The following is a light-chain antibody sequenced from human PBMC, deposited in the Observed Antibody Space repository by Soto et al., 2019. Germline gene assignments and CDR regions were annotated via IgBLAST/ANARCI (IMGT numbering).Light chain of an antibody. V-gene: IGKV3-15*01. CDR3: QQYNNWPPRWA. J-gene: IGKJ1*01. Sequence: EIVMTQSPATLSLSPGERATLSCRASQSVSSNLAWYQQKPGQAPRLLIYVASTRATGIPARFSGSGSGTEFTLTITSLQSEDFAVYYCQQYNNWPPRWAFGQGTKVDIK. CDR2: VAS. CDR1: QSVSSN.